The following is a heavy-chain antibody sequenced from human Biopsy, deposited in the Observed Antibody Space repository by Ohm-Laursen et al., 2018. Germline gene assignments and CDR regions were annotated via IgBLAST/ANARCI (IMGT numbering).Heavy chain of an antibody. CDR2: IHYSGNT. D-gene: IGHD3-16*01. CDR3: TRAGGGKIYGL. Sequence: SDTLSLTCTVSGVSINTGGYYWTWIRQHPVTGLEWIGYIHYSGNTLYNPSLKSRLTISVDTSRNQFSLKLTSVTAADTALYYCTRAGGGKIYGLWGQGALVTVSS. CDR1: GVSINTGGYY. V-gene: IGHV4-31*03. J-gene: IGHJ4*02.